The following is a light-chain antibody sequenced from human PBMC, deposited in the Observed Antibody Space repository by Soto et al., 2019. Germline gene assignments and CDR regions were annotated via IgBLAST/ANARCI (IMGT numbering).Light chain of an antibody. CDR2: AAS. Sequence: DIQMTQSPSTLSASVGDRVTITCRASQSIGYWLAWYQQKPGKAPNLLTYAASTLQTAVPSRFSGSGFGTAFTLTIASLQPDDSPSYYCQQYNSFSKTFGRGTKV. CDR3: QQYNSFSKT. J-gene: IGKJ1*01. V-gene: IGKV1-5*01. CDR1: QSIGYW.